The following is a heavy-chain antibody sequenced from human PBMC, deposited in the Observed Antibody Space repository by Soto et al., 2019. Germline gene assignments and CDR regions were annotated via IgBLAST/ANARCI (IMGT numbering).Heavy chain of an antibody. J-gene: IGHJ3*02. Sequence: SETLSLTCTVSGGSISSGGYYWSWIRQHPGKGLEWIGYIYYSGSTYYNPSLKSRVTISVDTSKNQFSLKLGSVTAADTAVYYCASTSPAQLLAVPDQKDAFDIWGQGTMVTVSS. CDR1: GGSISSGGYY. CDR3: ASTSPAQLLAVPDQKDAFDI. CDR2: IYYSGST. V-gene: IGHV4-31*03. D-gene: IGHD2-2*01.